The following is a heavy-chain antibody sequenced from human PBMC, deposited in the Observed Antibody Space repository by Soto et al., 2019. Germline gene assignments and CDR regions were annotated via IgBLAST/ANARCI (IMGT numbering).Heavy chain of an antibody. Sequence: EVQLVESGGGLVQPGGSLRLSCAASGFTFSSYYMSWVRQTPGQGLEFVANIKEDGSVTNYVDSVKGRFTISRDNAKNSLYLQMNSLRAEDTAVYYCGTDQWGGAFDLWGRGTTVTVSS. D-gene: IGHD3-10*01. CDR3: GTDQWGGAFDL. V-gene: IGHV3-7*01. J-gene: IGHJ3*01. CDR1: GFTFSSYY. CDR2: IKEDGSVT.